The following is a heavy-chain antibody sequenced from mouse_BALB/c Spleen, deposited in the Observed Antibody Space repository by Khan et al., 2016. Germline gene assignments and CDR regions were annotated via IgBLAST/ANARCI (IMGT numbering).Heavy chain of an antibody. CDR3: AREPLVLDY. V-gene: IGHV9-3-1*01. CDR1: GYTFTNYG. J-gene: IGHJ2*01. Sequence: QIQLVQSGPELKKPGETVKISCKASGYTFTNYGMNWVKQAPGKGLQWMGWINTYTGEPTYADDFKGRFAFSLETSASTAYLQLNNLKNEDTATYFCAREPLVLDYWGQGTTLTVSS. CDR2: INTYTGEP.